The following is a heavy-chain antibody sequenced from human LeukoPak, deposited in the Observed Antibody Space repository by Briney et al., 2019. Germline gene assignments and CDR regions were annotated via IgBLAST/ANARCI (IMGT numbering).Heavy chain of an antibody. CDR1: GFTFSGYW. D-gene: IGHD7-27*01. CDR2: INSVGSST. Sequence: GSLRLSCAASGFTFSGYWMYWVRQAPGKGLVWVSPINSVGSSTNYRDSVKGRFTISRDNAKNTLYLQVNSLRADDSAVYYCARHLGTYSDHWGQGTLVTVSS. CDR3: ARHLGTYSDH. V-gene: IGHV3-74*01. J-gene: IGHJ4*02.